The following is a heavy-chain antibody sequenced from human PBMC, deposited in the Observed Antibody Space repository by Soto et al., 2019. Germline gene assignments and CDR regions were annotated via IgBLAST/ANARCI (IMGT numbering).Heavy chain of an antibody. CDR2: IYYSGST. J-gene: IGHJ5*02. Sequence: QLQLQESGPGLVKPSETLSLTCTVSGGSISSSSYYWGWIRQPPGKGLEWIGSIYYSGSTYYNPSLKSRVTISVDTSKNQFSLQLSSVTAADTAVYYCARQCNGDYAGDWFDPWGQGTLVTVSS. CDR3: ARQCNGDYAGDWFDP. CDR1: GGSISSSSYY. V-gene: IGHV4-39*01. D-gene: IGHD4-17*01.